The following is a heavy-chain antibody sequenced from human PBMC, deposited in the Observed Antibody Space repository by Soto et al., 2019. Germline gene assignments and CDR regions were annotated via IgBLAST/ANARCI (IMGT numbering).Heavy chain of an antibody. CDR2: ISYDGSNK. CDR1: GFTFSSYG. D-gene: IGHD2-15*01. CDR3: AKDRVVVAATGGLDY. J-gene: IGHJ4*02. V-gene: IGHV3-30*18. Sequence: QVQLVESGGGVVQPGRSLRLSCAASGFTFSSYGMHWVRQAPGKGLEWVAVISYDGSNKYYADSVKGRFTISRDNSKNTRYLQMNSLRAEDTAVYYCAKDRVVVAATGGLDYWGQGTLVTVSS.